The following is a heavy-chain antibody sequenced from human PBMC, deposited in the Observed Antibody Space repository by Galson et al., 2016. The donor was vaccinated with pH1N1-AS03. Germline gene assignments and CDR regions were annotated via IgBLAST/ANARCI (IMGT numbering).Heavy chain of an antibody. J-gene: IGHJ4*02. Sequence: SLRLSCAASGFTFSRFWLNWVRQTPGKGLEWVANIKQDGSEKYYVDSVKGRFTISKDNAKNSLFLQMNSLRAEDTAVYYCTSGMVELDYWGQGTLVTVSS. CDR3: TSGMVELDY. D-gene: IGHD3-10*01. V-gene: IGHV3-7*01. CDR2: IKQDGSEK. CDR1: GFTFSRFW.